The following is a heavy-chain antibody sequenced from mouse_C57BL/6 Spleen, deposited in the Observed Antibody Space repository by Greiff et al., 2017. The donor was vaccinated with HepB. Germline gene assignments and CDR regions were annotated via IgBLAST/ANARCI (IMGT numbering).Heavy chain of an antibody. CDR1: GYAFSSSW. CDR3: ASITTVVARGWYFDV. Sequence: ESGPELVKPGASVKISCKASGYAFSSSWMNWVKQRPGKGLEWIGRIYPGDGDTNYNGKFKGKATLTADKSSSTAYMQLSSLTSEDSAVYFCASITTVVARGWYFDVWGTGTTVTVSS. CDR2: IYPGDGDT. V-gene: IGHV1-82*01. D-gene: IGHD1-1*01. J-gene: IGHJ1*03.